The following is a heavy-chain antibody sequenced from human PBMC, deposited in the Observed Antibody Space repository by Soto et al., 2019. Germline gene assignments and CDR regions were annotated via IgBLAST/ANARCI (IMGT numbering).Heavy chain of an antibody. Sequence: GASVKVSCKASGYTFTSYGISWVRQAPGQGLEWMGWISAYNGNTNYAQKLQGRVTMTTDTSTSTAYMELRSLRSDDTAVYYCARAIRMEWLSLGYMDVWGKGTTVTVSS. D-gene: IGHD3-3*01. CDR3: ARAIRMEWLSLGYMDV. V-gene: IGHV1-18*01. J-gene: IGHJ6*03. CDR1: GYTFTSYG. CDR2: ISAYNGNT.